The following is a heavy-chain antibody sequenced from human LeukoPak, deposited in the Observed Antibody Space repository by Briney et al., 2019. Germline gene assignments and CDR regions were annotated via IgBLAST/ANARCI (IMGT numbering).Heavy chain of an antibody. Sequence: GRSLRLSCAASGFTFSSYAMHWVRQAPGKGLEWVAVISYDTSNKYYADSVKGRFTISRDNSKNTLYLQMNSLRAEDTAVYYCARAGGYSYGDLSFDYWGQGTLVGVSS. CDR3: ARAGGYSYGDLSFDY. J-gene: IGHJ4*02. CDR2: ISYDTSNK. D-gene: IGHD5-18*01. CDR1: GFTFSSYA. V-gene: IGHV3-30*04.